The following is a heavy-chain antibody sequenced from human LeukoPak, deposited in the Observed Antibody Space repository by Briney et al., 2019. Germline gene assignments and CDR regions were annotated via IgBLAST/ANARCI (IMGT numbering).Heavy chain of an antibody. CDR2: IYYSGST. V-gene: IGHV4-61*01. CDR1: GGSVSSGSYY. D-gene: IGHD3-3*01. Sequence: SETLSLTCTVSGGSVSSGSYYWSWIRQPPGKGLEWIGYIYYSGSTYYNPSLKSRVTISVDTSKNQFSLKLSSVTAADTAVYYCARGPGAHYDFWSGYRATDFDYWGQGTLVTVSS. J-gene: IGHJ4*02. CDR3: ARGPGAHYDFWSGYRATDFDY.